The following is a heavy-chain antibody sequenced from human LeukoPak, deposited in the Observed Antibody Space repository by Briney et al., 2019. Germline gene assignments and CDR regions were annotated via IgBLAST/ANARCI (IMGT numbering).Heavy chain of an antibody. CDR1: GDSVSSNSAA. CDR3: ARDTIAHFVYYYYYMDV. V-gene: IGHV6-1*01. Sequence: SQTLSLTCAISGDSVSSNSAAWNWIRQSPSRGLEWLGRTYYRSKWYNDYAVSVKSRITINPDTSKNQFSLQLNSVTPEDTAVYYCARDTIAHFVYYYYYMDVWGKGTTVTVSS. J-gene: IGHJ6*03. CDR2: TYYRSKWYN. D-gene: IGHD5-24*01.